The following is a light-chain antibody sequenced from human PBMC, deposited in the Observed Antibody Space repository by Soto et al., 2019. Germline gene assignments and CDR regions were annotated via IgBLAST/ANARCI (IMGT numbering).Light chain of an antibody. V-gene: IGLV2-14*01. CDR3: SSYTSSSTLDV. CDR1: SSDVGGYNY. J-gene: IGLJ1*01. Sequence: QSVLTQPASVSGSPGQSITISCTGTSSDVGGYNYVSWYQQHPGKAHKLMIYDVSNRPSGFSNRFSGSKSGNTASLTISGLQAEDEADYYCSSYTSSSTLDVFGTGTKVTVL. CDR2: DVS.